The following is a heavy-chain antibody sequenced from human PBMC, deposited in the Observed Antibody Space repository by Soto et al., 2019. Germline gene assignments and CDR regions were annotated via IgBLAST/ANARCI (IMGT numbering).Heavy chain of an antibody. V-gene: IGHV4-39*01. D-gene: IGHD6-19*01. CDR3: ARTGSNGLYQGSYFDY. CDR2: IKSSGST. CDR1: GGSITRNDHY. J-gene: IGHJ4*02. Sequence: QLQLQESGPGLVRPSETLSLICTVSGGSITRNDHYWGWIRQSPGKGLEWIGDIKSSGSTNYNPSPEGPVSNSVETAKNSVSLEVNAVTAADTAVYYCARTGSNGLYQGSYFDYWGQGTLVTVSS.